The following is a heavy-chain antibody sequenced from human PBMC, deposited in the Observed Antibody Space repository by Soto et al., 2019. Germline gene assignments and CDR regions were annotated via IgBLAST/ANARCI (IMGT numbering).Heavy chain of an antibody. CDR1: GGSISSYY. D-gene: IGHD5-12*01. Sequence: SETLSLTCTVSGGSISSYYWSWIRRPPGKGLEWIGYIYYSGSTNYNPSLKSRVTISVDTSKNQFSLKLSSVTAADTAVYYCARKREYSGYGFSDAFDIWGQGTMVTVSS. CDR2: IYYSGST. V-gene: IGHV4-59*01. CDR3: ARKREYSGYGFSDAFDI. J-gene: IGHJ3*02.